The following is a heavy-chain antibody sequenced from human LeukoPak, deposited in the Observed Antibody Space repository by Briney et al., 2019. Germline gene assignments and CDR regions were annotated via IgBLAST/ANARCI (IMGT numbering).Heavy chain of an antibody. J-gene: IGHJ4*02. CDR2: IYYSGST. V-gene: IGHV4-61*01. CDR3: ARRYCSGGSCYSHTYYFDY. D-gene: IGHD2-15*01. CDR1: GYSISSSYY. Sequence: SETLSLTCTVSGYSISSSYYWSWIRQPPGKGLEWIGYIYYSGSTNYNPSLKSRVTISVDTSKNQFSLKLSSVTAADTAVYYCARRYCSGGSCYSHTYYFDYWGQGTLVTVSS.